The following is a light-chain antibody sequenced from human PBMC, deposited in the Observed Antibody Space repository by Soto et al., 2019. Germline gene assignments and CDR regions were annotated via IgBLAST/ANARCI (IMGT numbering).Light chain of an antibody. CDR3: QSYDSSLIGWV. V-gene: IGLV1-40*01. CDR2: GNS. J-gene: IGLJ1*01. Sequence: SVPRQPPPKFGAPGQRGTISRPWRNSHNGEGYDVHWYQHLPGTAPNLLIFGNSDRPSGVPDRFSGSKSGTSASLAISGLQAEDEADYYCQSYDSSLIGWVFGTGTKVTVL. CDR1: NSHNGEGYD.